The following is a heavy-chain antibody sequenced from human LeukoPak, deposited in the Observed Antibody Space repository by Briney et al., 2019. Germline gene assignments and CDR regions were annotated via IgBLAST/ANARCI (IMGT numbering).Heavy chain of an antibody. J-gene: IGHJ4*02. D-gene: IGHD6-19*01. Sequence: PSETLSLTCTVSGGSISSYYWSWIRQTPGKGLELIGYLSYSGTTKYNPSLESRVSISVDTSKNQFSLNLSSVIAADTAVYYCARARGVAMAGPPDYWGQGTLVTVSS. CDR1: GGSISSYY. CDR2: LSYSGTT. CDR3: ARARGVAMAGPPDY. V-gene: IGHV4-59*01.